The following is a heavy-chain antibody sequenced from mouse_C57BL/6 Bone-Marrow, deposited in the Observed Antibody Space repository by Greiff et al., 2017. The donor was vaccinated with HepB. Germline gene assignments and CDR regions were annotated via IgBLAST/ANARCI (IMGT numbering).Heavy chain of an antibody. CDR3: ARGGLYSSYFDY. CDR2: ISSGSSTI. V-gene: IGHV5-17*01. Sequence: EVMLVESGGGLVKPGGSLKLSCAASGFTFSDYGMNWVRQAPEKGLEWVAYISSGSSTIYYADTVKGRFTIARDNAKNTLFLQMTSLRSEDTAMYYCARGGLYSSYFDYWGQGTTLTVSS. D-gene: IGHD2-12*01. J-gene: IGHJ2*01. CDR1: GFTFSDYG.